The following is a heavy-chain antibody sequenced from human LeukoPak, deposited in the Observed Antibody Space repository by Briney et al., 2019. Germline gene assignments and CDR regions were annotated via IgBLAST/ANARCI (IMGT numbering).Heavy chain of an antibody. CDR3: ARYRYGDNVASYFDH. J-gene: IGHJ2*01. Sequence: PSEALSLTCTVPGDSISSYYWSWIRQPPGKGLEWNGYIYYSGSTNYNPSLKSRVTISVATSKNQFSLKQTSVTAADTAVYYCARYRYGDNVASYFDHWGRGTLVTVSS. CDR1: GDSISSYY. CDR2: IYYSGST. D-gene: IGHD4-23*01. V-gene: IGHV4-59*01.